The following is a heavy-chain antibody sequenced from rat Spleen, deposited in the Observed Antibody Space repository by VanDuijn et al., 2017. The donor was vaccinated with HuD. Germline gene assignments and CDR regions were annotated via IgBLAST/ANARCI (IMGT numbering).Heavy chain of an antibody. CDR1: GYSITSAYR. J-gene: IGHJ2*01. D-gene: IGHD1-11*01. CDR3: ARRRWELGFDN. V-gene: IGHV3-3*01. CDR2: INSAGNT. Sequence: EVQLQESGPGLVKPSQSLSLTCSVTGYSITSAYRWNWIRKFPGNKLEWMGDINSAGNTNYNPSLKSRISISRDPSKNQFFLQVNSLSTEDTATYYCARRRWELGFDNWGQGVMVTVSS.